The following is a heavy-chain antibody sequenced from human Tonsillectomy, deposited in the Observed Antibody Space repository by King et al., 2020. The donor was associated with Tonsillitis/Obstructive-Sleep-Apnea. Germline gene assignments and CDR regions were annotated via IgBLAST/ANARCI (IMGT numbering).Heavy chain of an antibody. D-gene: IGHD3-10*01. CDR2: ISYDGSNK. V-gene: IGHV3-30*18. Sequence: QLVQSGGGVVQPGRSLRLSCAASGFTFSHYGMHWVRQAPGKGLEWVAVISYDGSNKYYGDSVKGRFTISRDNSKNTLYLQVNSLRADDTAVYYCTKDDPSTMVLGVPYSYYGMDVWGQGTTVTVSS. CDR1: GFTFSHYG. CDR3: TKDDPSTMVLGVPYSYYGMDV. J-gene: IGHJ6*02.